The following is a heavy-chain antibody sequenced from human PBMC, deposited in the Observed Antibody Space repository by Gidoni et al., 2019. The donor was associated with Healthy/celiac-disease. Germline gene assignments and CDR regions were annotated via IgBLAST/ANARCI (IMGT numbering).Heavy chain of an antibody. CDR3: ARDPITVTTEAFDI. V-gene: IGHV4-61*02. Sequence: QVQLQESGPGLVKPSQTLSLTCTVSGGSISSGSYYWSWIRQPAGKGLEWIGRIYTSGSTNYNPSLKSRVTMSVDTSKNQFSLKLSSVTAADTAVYYCARDPITVTTEAFDIWGQGTMVTVSS. J-gene: IGHJ3*02. CDR1: GGSISSGSYY. D-gene: IGHD4-17*01. CDR2: IYTSGST.